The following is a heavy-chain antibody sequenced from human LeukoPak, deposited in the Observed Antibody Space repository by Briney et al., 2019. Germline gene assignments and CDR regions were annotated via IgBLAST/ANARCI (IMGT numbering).Heavy chain of an antibody. V-gene: IGHV4-59*01. CDR1: GGSITTYS. D-gene: IGHD3-22*01. CDR2: IYYSGST. CDR3: ARGNYYDSSGYPIFDI. J-gene: IGHJ3*02. Sequence: SETLSLTCTVSGGSITTYSWSWIRQPPGKGLEWIGCIYYSGSTSYNPSLRSRVTISADTSKTQFSLNLRSVTAADTAVYYCARGNYYDSSGYPIFDIWGQGTMVTVSS.